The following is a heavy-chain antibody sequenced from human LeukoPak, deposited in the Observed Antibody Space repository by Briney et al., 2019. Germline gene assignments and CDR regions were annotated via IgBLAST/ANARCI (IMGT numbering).Heavy chain of an antibody. CDR1: GGSISSYY. V-gene: IGHV4-4*07. Sequence: SETLSLTCTLSGGSISSYYWSWIRQPAGKGLEWIGRIYTSGSTNYNPSLKSRVTMSVDTSKIQSSLKLSSVTAADTAVYYCARAQPTWRDTAMVTRWFDPWGQGTLVTVSS. D-gene: IGHD5-18*01. CDR2: IYTSGST. J-gene: IGHJ5*02. CDR3: ARAQPTWRDTAMVTRWFDP.